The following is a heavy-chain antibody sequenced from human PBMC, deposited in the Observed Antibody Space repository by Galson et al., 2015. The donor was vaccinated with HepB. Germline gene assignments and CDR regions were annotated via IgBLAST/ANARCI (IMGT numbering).Heavy chain of an antibody. Sequence: SLRLSCAGSGFTFRSYGMHWVRQVPGEGLAWVAVLWYAGSNKYFGDSVKGRFSISRDDSENTLYLDMKSLRADDSGVYYCVRESKAEAVDAALHYWGQGTLVTVSS. CDR2: LWYAGSNK. CDR1: GFTFRSYG. V-gene: IGHV3-33*08. CDR3: VRESKAEAVDAALHY. J-gene: IGHJ4*02. D-gene: IGHD6-13*01.